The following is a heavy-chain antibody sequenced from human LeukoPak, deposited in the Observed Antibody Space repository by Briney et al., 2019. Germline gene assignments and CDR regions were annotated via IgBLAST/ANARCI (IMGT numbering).Heavy chain of an antibody. V-gene: IGHV3-33*06. Sequence: GGSLRLSCAASGFTFSSYGMHWVRQAPGKGLEWVAVIWYDGSNKYYADSVKGRFTISRDNSKNTLYLQMNSLRAEDTAVYYCAKDPLYGDYTGWFDPWGQGTLVTVSS. CDR3: AKDPLYGDYTGWFDP. CDR1: GFTFSSYG. J-gene: IGHJ5*02. CDR2: IWYDGSNK. D-gene: IGHD4-17*01.